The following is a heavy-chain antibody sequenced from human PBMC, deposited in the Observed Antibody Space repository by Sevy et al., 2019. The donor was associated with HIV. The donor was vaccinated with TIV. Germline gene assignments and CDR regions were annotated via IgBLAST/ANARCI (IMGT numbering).Heavy chain of an antibody. CDR1: GGSTSSYY. D-gene: IGHD6-19*01. Sequence: SETLSLTCTVSGGSTSSYYWTWIRQPPGKGLEWIGYIYYSGATTYNPSLKSRVTISIDTSKNQFSLKLSSVTAADTAVYYCARGIASPRTMAGNYWGQGTLVTVSS. CDR2: IYYSGAT. V-gene: IGHV4-59*01. CDR3: ARGIASPRTMAGNY. J-gene: IGHJ4*02.